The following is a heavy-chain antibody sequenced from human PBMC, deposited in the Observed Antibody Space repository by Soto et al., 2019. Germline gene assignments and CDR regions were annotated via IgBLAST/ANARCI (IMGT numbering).Heavy chain of an antibody. CDR2: IIPIFGTA. Sequence: GASVKVSCKASGGTFSSYAISWVRQAPGQGLEWMGGIIPIFGTANYAQKFQGRVTITADESTSTAYMELSSLRSEDTAVYYCARERLCSSTSCSHSYYYYGMDVWGQGTTVTVSS. CDR3: ARERLCSSTSCSHSYYYYGMDV. D-gene: IGHD2-2*01. J-gene: IGHJ6*02. CDR1: GGTFSSYA. V-gene: IGHV1-69*13.